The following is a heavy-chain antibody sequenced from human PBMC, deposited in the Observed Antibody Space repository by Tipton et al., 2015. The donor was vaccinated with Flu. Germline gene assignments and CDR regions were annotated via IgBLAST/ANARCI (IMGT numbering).Heavy chain of an antibody. CDR3: ARDNAVFPGALYY. J-gene: IGHJ4*02. CDR2: IYYTGTT. V-gene: IGHV4-31*03. Sequence: LSLTCSVSGGSISSGSYYWTWIRQPPGKGLEWIGHIYYTGTTHYSPSLKSRVTISRDASVNQFSLTLRSVTAADTAVYFCARDNAVFPGALYYWGLGTLVIVSS. CDR1: GGSISSGSYY. D-gene: IGHD4/OR15-4a*01.